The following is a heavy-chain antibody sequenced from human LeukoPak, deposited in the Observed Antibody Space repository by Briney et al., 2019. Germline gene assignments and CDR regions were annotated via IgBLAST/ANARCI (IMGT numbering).Heavy chain of an antibody. J-gene: IGHJ4*02. Sequence: GASVKVSCKASGYTFTSYDINWVRQATGQGLEWMGWMNPNSGNTGYAQKFQGRVTMTRNTSISTAYMELSSLRSEDRAVYYCARPRRGSIAARGTFDYWGQGTLVTVSS. V-gene: IGHV1-8*01. CDR3: ARPRRGSIAARGTFDY. D-gene: IGHD6-6*01. CDR2: MNPNSGNT. CDR1: GYTFTSYD.